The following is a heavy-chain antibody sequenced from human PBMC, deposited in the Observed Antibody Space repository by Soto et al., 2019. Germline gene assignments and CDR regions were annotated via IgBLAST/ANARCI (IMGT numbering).Heavy chain of an antibody. CDR2: ISSSGSNI. J-gene: IGHJ5*02. CDR1: GFSFCIEE. CDR3: ATSRGVYSSSTSCYSPWFDP. V-gene: IGHV3-48*03. Sequence: CLWLSCAACGFSFCIEEKDWVGPAPGKGLEWVSSISSSGSNIYYADSVKGRFTISRDNAKNSLYLQMNRLRAEDTAVYYCATSRGVYSSSTSCYSPWFDPWGQRTQVTVSS. D-gene: IGHD2-2*02.